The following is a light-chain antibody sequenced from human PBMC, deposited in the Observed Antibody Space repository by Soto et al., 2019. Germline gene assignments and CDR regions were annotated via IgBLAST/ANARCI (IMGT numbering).Light chain of an antibody. V-gene: IGKV1-39*01. CDR3: QQRYGRPIT. CDR1: QTISNY. J-gene: IGKJ5*01. Sequence: DIQMTQSPSSLSASVGDRVTITCRASQTISNYLNWYQQKPGKAPKLLIYDASSVEGGVPSRFSGCGSGTDFTLTISSLQPDDFAAYYCQQRYGRPITFGPGTRLEI. CDR2: DAS.